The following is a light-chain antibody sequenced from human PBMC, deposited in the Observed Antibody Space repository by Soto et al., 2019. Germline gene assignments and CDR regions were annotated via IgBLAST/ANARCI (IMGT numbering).Light chain of an antibody. CDR1: SSNIGAGYD. J-gene: IGLJ2*01. V-gene: IGLV1-40*01. CDR2: GNS. CDR3: QSYDSTLSVV. Sequence: QSALTQPPSVSGAPGQRVTISCTGSSSNIGAGYDVHWYQQLPGTAPKLLIYGNSNRPSGVPDRVSGSKAGTSASLAITGLQAEDEADYYCQSYDSTLSVVFGGGTKLTVL.